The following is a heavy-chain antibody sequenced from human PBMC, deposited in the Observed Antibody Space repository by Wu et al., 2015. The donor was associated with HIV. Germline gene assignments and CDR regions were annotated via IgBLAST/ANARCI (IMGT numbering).Heavy chain of an antibody. CDR2: SNAGNGNT. CDR3: ATTQTTSRSYYYYYYMDV. CDR1: GYTFTSYA. J-gene: IGHJ6*03. Sequence: QVQLVQSGAEVKKPGASVKVSCKASGYTFTSYAMHWVRQAPGQRLEWMGWSNAGNGNTKYSQEFQGRVTITRDTSASTAYMELSSLRSEDMAVYYCATTQTTSRSYYYYYYMDVWGKGTTVTVSS. D-gene: IGHD6-13*01. V-gene: IGHV1-3*02.